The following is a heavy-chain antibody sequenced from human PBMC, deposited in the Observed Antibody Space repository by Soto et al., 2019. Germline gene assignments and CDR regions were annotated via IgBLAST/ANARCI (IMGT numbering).Heavy chain of an antibody. V-gene: IGHV1-18*01. D-gene: IGHD3-3*01. CDR2: ISAYNGNT. CDR3: ARDYDFRSAKGAGYYYYMDV. J-gene: IGHJ6*03. CDR1: GYTFTSYG. Sequence: ASVKVSCKASGYTFTSYGISWVRQAPGQGLEWMGWISAYNGNTNYAQKLQGRVTMTTDTSTSTAYMELRSLRSDDTAVYYCARDYDFRSAKGAGYYYYMDVWGKGTTVTVSS.